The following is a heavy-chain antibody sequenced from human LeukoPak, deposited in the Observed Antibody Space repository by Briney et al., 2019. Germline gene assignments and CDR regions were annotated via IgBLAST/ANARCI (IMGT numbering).Heavy chain of an antibody. V-gene: IGHV1-69*01. CDR1: GGTFSSYA. CDR3: ARARSIVVVPSAFDY. J-gene: IGHJ4*02. Sequence: ASVKVSCKASGGTFSSYAISWVRQAPGQGLEWMGGIIPIFGTANYAQKFQGRVTITADESTSTAYMELSSVGTEESAVDYCARARSIVVVPSAFDYWGQGTLVTVSS. D-gene: IGHD2-2*01. CDR2: IIPIFGTA.